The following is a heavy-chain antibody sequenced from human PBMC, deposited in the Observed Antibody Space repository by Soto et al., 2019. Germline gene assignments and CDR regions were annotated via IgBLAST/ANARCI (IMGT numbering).Heavy chain of an antibody. J-gene: IGHJ4*02. V-gene: IGHV3-23*01. CDR1: GFTFSNYA. CDR3: AKSPLSRNPRLTLTTCFDY. CDR2: ISDTGDST. D-gene: IGHD4-17*01. Sequence: EVQLLESGGDLVQPGGSLRLSCAASGFTFSNYAMSWVRQAPGKGLEGVSTISDTGDSTYYADSVRRRFTIARDNSKNTLYLQMVSLRAEDTAVFFCAKSPLSRNPRLTLTTCFDYWGQGALVTVSS.